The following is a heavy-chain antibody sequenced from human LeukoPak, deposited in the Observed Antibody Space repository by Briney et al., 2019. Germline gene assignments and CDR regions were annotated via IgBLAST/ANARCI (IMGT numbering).Heavy chain of an antibody. CDR2: IYYSGST. Sequence: SETLSLTCTVSGGSISSYYWSWIRQPPGKGLEWIGYIYYSGSTYYNPSLKSRVTISVDRSKNQFSLKLSSVTAADTAVYYCARDYRPCGGDCYSDAFDIWGQGTMVTVSS. CDR3: ARDYRPCGGDCYSDAFDI. CDR1: GGSISSYY. V-gene: IGHV4-59*12. D-gene: IGHD2-21*01. J-gene: IGHJ3*02.